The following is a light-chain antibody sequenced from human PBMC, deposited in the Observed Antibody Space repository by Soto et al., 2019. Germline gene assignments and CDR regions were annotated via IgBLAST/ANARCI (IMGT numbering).Light chain of an antibody. CDR2: GAS. CDR3: QQYGSSPRT. CDR1: QIVSSSY. V-gene: IGKV3-20*01. Sequence: EIVLTQSPGTLSLSPGERATLSCRASQIVSSSYLAWYQQKPGQAPRLLIYGASSRTTGIPDRFSDSGSGTDFTLTISRLEPEDFAVYYCQQYGSSPRTFGQGTKLEIK. J-gene: IGKJ2*01.